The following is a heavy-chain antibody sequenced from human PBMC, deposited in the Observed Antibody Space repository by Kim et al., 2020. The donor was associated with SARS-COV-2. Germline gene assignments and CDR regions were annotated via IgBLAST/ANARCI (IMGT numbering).Heavy chain of an antibody. Sequence: GGSLRLSCAASGFTFSSYWMSWVRQAPGKGLEWVANIKQDGSEKYYVDSVKGRFTISRDNAKNSLYLQMNSLRAEDTAVYYCARVAGLGTMVRGVILTYYYYYGMDVWGQGTTVTVSS. J-gene: IGHJ6*02. CDR1: GFTFSSYW. CDR3: ARVAGLGTMVRGVILTYYYYYGMDV. D-gene: IGHD3-10*01. CDR2: IKQDGSEK. V-gene: IGHV3-7*01.